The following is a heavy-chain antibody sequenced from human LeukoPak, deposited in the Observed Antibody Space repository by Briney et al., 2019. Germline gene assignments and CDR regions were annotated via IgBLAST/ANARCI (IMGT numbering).Heavy chain of an antibody. V-gene: IGHV4-59*01. CDR3: VRGEPAFSSGWYTYYFDY. CDR1: GGSISRYY. J-gene: IGHJ4*02. Sequence: PSETLSLTCTISGGSISRYYWNWIRQLPGKELEWIGYIYYSGSTNYNPSLKSRVSMSLDTSKNQFSLKLSSVTAADTAVYYCVRGEPAFSSGWYTYYFDYWGQGTLVTVSS. CDR2: IYYSGST. D-gene: IGHD6-19*01.